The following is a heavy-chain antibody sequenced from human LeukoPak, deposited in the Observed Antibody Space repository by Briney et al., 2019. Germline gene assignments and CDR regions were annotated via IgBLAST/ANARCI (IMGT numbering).Heavy chain of an antibody. CDR2: IRQDGSET. D-gene: IGHD2-21*01. CDR1: GFGFSTYY. Sequence: GGSLRLSCAASGFGFSTYYMSWVRQAPGKGLEWVANIRQDGSETFYADSVKGRFTISRDNAKNSLYLQLSSLRVEDTAVYYCATYRTVARTNWFDSWGQGTLVTVSS. J-gene: IGHJ5*01. CDR3: ATYRTVARTNWFDS. V-gene: IGHV3-7*01.